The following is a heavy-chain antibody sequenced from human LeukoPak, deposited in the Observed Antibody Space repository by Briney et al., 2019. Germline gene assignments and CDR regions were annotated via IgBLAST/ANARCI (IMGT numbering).Heavy chain of an antibody. V-gene: IGHV3-20*03. D-gene: IGHD3-10*01. CDR1: GFTFDDYG. Sequence: PGGSLRLSYAASGFTFDDYGMSWVRQAPGKGLEWVSGINWNGGSTGYADSVKGRFTISSDNAKNSLYLQMNSLRAEDTALYYCARNENYYGSGSHGAFDIWGQGTMVTVSS. J-gene: IGHJ3*02. CDR2: INWNGGST. CDR3: ARNENYYGSGSHGAFDI.